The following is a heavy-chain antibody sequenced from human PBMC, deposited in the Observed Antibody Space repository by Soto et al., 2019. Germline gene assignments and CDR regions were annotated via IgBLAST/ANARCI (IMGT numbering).Heavy chain of an antibody. Sequence: HPGGSLRLSCAASGFTFSSYGMHWVRQAPGKGLEWVAVISYDGSNKYYADSVKGRFTISRDDSKNTLYLQMNSLKTEDTAVYYCTTVVRRSVLRFLEWQKEIVYYYYMDVWGKGTTVTVSS. D-gene: IGHD3-3*01. CDR1: GFTFSSYG. CDR3: TTVVRRSVLRFLEWQKEIVYYYYMDV. V-gene: IGHV3-30*03. J-gene: IGHJ6*03. CDR2: ISYDGSNK.